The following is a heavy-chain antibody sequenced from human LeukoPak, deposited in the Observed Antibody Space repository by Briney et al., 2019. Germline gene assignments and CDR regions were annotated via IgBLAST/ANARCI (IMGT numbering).Heavy chain of an antibody. D-gene: IGHD5-12*01. CDR3: ARDVDGYSGYDGNY. Sequence: GASVKVSCKASGGTFSSYAISWVRQAPGQGLEWMGRIIPIFGTANYAQKFEGRVTITADKSTSTAYMELSSLRSEDTAVDYCARDVDGYSGYDGNYWGQGTLVTVSS. CDR2: IIPIFGTA. J-gene: IGHJ4*02. V-gene: IGHV1-69*06. CDR1: GGTFSSYA.